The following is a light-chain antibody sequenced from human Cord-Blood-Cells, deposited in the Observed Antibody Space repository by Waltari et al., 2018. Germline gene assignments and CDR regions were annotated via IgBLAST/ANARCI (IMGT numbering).Light chain of an antibody. CDR3: QQSYSTPYS. CDR2: AAS. CDR1: QSISSY. Sequence: DIQMTQSPSSLSASVGDRVSITCRASQSISSYLNWYQQKPGKAPKLLIYAASSLQSGVPSRFSGRGSGTDFTLTSSSLQPEDFATYDCQQSYSTPYSFGQGTKLEIK. J-gene: IGKJ2*03. V-gene: IGKV1-39*01.